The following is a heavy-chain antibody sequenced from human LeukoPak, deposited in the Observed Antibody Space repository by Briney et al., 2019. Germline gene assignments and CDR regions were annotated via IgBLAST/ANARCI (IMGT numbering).Heavy chain of an antibody. D-gene: IGHD4-17*01. Sequence: GESLKISCKGSGYSFTSYWIGWVRQMPGKGLEWMGIINPGDSDTRYSPSFQGHVTFSGDKSTSTAYLQWSSLKASDTAMYYCARQGTTVTHGGAFDIWGQGTMVTVS. CDR1: GYSFTSYW. CDR2: INPGDSDT. J-gene: IGHJ3*02. V-gene: IGHV5-51*01. CDR3: ARQGTTVTHGGAFDI.